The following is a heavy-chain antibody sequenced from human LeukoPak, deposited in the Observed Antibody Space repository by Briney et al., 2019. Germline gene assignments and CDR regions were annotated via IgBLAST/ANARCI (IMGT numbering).Heavy chain of an antibody. Sequence: PSETLSLTCTVPGGSISRSFYYWGWIRQSPGKGLEWIGSIYYSDSGTMYYNPSLKSRVTMSADTSKNQFSLRVSSVTAADTAVYYCARRPPALGAFDIWGQGTMVTVSS. CDR3: ARRPPALGAFDI. V-gene: IGHV4-39*01. J-gene: IGHJ3*02. CDR2: IYYSDSGTM. CDR1: GGSISRSFYY.